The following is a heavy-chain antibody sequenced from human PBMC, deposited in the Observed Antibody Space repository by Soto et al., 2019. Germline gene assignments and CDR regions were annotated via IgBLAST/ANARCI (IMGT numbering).Heavy chain of an antibody. Sequence: PGGSLRLSCAASGFTFSGSAMHWVRQASGKGLEWVGRIRSKANGYATAYAASVKGRFTISRDDSKNTAYLQMNSLKTEDTAVYYCASHSPEDMIRNWGQRTLVTVSS. CDR3: ASHSPEDMIRN. CDR2: IRSKANGYAT. J-gene: IGHJ4*02. V-gene: IGHV3-73*01. D-gene: IGHD2-15*01. CDR1: GFTFSGSA.